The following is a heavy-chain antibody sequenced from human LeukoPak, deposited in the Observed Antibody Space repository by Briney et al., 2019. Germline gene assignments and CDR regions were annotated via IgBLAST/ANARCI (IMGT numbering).Heavy chain of an antibody. CDR1: GFTFSSYE. J-gene: IGHJ6*04. Sequence: GGSLRLSCAASGFTFSSYEMNWVRQAPGKGLEWVSSISSSSSNIYYADSVKGRFTISRDNAKNSLYLQMNSLRAEDTAVYYCARGPTMKMDVWGRGTTVTVSS. CDR3: ARGPTMKMDV. CDR2: ISSSSSNI. D-gene: IGHD3-22*01. V-gene: IGHV3-21*01.